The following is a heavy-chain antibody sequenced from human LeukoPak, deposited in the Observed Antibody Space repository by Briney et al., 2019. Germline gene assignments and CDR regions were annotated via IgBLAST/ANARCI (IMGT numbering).Heavy chain of an antibody. D-gene: IGHD3-10*01. CDR1: GFTFSSYA. Sequence: GGSLRLSCAASGFTFSSYAISFVHQPPGNGQELVSAISGSGGSTYYADSVKSRFTISRDNSKNPLYLQMNSLRAEDTAVYYRATFWGSGSYYYYYMDVWGKGTTVTVSS. V-gene: IGHV3-23*01. CDR2: ISGSGGST. CDR3: ATFWGSGSYYYYYMDV. J-gene: IGHJ6*03.